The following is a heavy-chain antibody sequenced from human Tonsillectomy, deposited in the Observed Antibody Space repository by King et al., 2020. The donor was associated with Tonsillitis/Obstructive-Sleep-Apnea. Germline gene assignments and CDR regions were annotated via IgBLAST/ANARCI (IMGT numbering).Heavy chain of an antibody. CDR1: GFTFSSYG. Sequence: VQLVESGGGVVQPGRSLRLSCAASGFTFSSYGMHWVRQAPGKGLEWVAVIWFDGSNKYYADSVKGRFTISRDNFKKTLYLQMNSLGAEDTAVYYWAGYSVHFDYWGQGTLVTVSS. J-gene: IGHJ4*02. D-gene: IGHD4-11*01. CDR2: IWFDGSNK. CDR3: AGYSVHFDY. V-gene: IGHV3-33*01.